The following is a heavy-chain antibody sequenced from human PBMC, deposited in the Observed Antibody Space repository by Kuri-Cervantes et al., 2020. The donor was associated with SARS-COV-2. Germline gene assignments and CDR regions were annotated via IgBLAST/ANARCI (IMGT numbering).Heavy chain of an antibody. J-gene: IGHJ4*02. CDR2: IYYSGST. D-gene: IGHD6-19*01. CDR1: GGSISSYY. Sequence: GSLRLSCTVSGGSISSYYWSWIRQPPGKGLEWIGYIYYSGSTNYNPSLKSRVTISVDTSKNQFSLKLSSVTAADTAVYYCARAESSGWYFDYWGQGTLVTVSS. CDR3: ARAESSGWYFDY. V-gene: IGHV4-59*01.